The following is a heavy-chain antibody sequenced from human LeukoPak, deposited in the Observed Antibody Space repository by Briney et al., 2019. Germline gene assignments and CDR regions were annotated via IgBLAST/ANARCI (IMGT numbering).Heavy chain of an antibody. D-gene: IGHD6-19*01. V-gene: IGHV6-1*01. CDR1: GVSVSSNSAA. CDR3: ASSSGWNSLSV. CDR2: TYCRSKWYN. J-gene: IGHJ4*02. Sequence: SQTLSLTCAISGVSVSSNSAAWNWLRQSPSRGLEWLGRTYCRSKWYNDYAVSVKSRITINPDTSKNQFSLHLISVTPEDTAVYYCASSSGWNSLSVWGQGTLVTVSS.